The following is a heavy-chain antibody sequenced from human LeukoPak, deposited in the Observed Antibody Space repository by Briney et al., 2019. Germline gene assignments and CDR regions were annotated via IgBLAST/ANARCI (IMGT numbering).Heavy chain of an antibody. V-gene: IGHV1-46*01. J-gene: IGHJ5*02. CDR3: ARDKVACSGGSCYGGGWFDP. Sequence: ASVKVSCKASGYTITNNYMHWVRQAPGQGLEWMGVINPSGTGTSYAQKFQGRITMSRDTSTSTVYMELSSLRSEDTAVYYCARDKVACSGGSCYGGGWFDPWGQGTLVTVSS. CDR2: INPSGTGT. CDR1: GYTITNNY. D-gene: IGHD2-15*01.